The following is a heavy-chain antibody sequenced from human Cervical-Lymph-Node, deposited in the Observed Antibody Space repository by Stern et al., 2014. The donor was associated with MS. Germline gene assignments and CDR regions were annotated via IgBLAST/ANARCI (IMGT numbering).Heavy chain of an antibody. D-gene: IGHD2-15*01. Sequence: EVQLVESGGGLVQPGGSLRLSCAVSGFTVSSNYMSWVRQAPGKGLESVSVICSGGSTYYADSVKGRFTISRDNSKNTLYLQMNSLRAEDTAVYYCARDRRYCSGVNCYSGADYWGQGTLVTVSS. CDR2: ICSGGST. CDR3: ARDRRYCSGVNCYSGADY. CDR1: GFTVSSNY. V-gene: IGHV3-66*02. J-gene: IGHJ4*02.